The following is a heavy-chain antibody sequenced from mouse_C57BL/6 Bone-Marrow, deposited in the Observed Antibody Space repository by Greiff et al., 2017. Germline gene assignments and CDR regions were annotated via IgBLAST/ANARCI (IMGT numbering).Heavy chain of an antibody. CDR3: SDSSGYAY. V-gene: IGHV10-1*01. D-gene: IGHD3-2*02. J-gene: IGHJ3*01. CDR2: IRSKSNNYAT. Sequence: EAGGGLVQPKGSLKLSCAASGFSFNTYAMNWVRQAPGKGLEWVARIRSKSNNYATYYADSVKDRFTISRDDSESMLYLQMNNLKTEDTAMYYCSDSSGYAYWGQGTLVTVSA. CDR1: GFSFNTYA.